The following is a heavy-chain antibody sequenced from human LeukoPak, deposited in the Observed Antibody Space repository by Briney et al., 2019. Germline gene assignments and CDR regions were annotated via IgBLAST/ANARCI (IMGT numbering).Heavy chain of an antibody. V-gene: IGHV3-33*01. Sequence: GGSLRLSCAASGFTFSSYGMHWVRQAPGKGLEWVAVIWYDGSNKYYADSVKGRFTISRDNSKNTLYLQMNSLRAEDTGVYYCARQGWGGNYFDYWGQGTLVTVSS. CDR3: ARQGWGGNYFDY. D-gene: IGHD3-16*01. J-gene: IGHJ4*02. CDR1: GFTFSSYG. CDR2: IWYDGSNK.